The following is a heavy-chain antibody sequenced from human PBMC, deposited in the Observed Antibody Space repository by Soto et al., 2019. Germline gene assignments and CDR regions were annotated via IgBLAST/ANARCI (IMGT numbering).Heavy chain of an antibody. J-gene: IGHJ4*02. V-gene: IGHV3-66*01. Sequence: GGSLRLSCAASGFTVSSNYMSWVRQAPGKGLEWVSVIYSGGSTYYADSVKGRFTISRDNSKNTLYLQMNSLRAEDTAVYYCASVPYRGYGGSEYQLLWADYWGQGTLVTVSS. CDR3: ASVPYRGYGGSEYQLLWADY. D-gene: IGHD2-2*01. CDR1: GFTVSSNY. CDR2: IYSGGST.